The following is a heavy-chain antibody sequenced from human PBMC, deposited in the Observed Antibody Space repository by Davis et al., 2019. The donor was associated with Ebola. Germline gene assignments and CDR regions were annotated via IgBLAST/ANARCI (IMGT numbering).Heavy chain of an antibody. CDR3: ATPTTKGFDY. CDR2: ISAYGVNT. J-gene: IGHJ4*02. Sequence: AASVKVSCKASGYTFTSYGISWVRQAPGQGLEWMAWISAYGVNTQSAQKFQGRVTMTRDTSISTAYMELSRLRSDDTAVYYCATPTTKGFDYWGQGTLVTVSS. V-gene: IGHV1-18*04. CDR1: GYTFTSYG. D-gene: IGHD1-14*01.